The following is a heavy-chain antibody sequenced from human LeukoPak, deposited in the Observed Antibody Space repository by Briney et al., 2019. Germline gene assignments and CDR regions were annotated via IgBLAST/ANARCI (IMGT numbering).Heavy chain of an antibody. CDR2: INPNSGGT. V-gene: IGHV1-2*02. CDR1: GFTFTNYN. Sequence: GASVKVSCKASGFTFTNYNLHWVRQAPGQGLEWMGWINPNSGGTNYAQKFQGRVTMTRDTSISTAYMELSRLRSDDTAVYYCASTGIAAAGTGFDPWGQGALVTVSS. CDR3: ASTGIAAAGTGFDP. D-gene: IGHD6-13*01. J-gene: IGHJ5*02.